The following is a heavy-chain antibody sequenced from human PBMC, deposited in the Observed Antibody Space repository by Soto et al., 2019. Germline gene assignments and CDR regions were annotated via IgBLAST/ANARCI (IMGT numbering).Heavy chain of an antibody. CDR2: ISGSGSNT. V-gene: IGHV3-23*01. Sequence: EVQLLESGGGLVKPGGSLRLSCSASGLTFRSYGMSWVRQAPGKGLEWVSDISGSGSNTNYADSVKGRFTISRDNSNNTLFLQMNSLRAEDTAIYCCAKGGVAAARGFFDYWGQGTLVTVSS. D-gene: IGHD6-13*01. CDR1: GLTFRSYG. J-gene: IGHJ4*03. CDR3: AKGGVAAARGFFDY.